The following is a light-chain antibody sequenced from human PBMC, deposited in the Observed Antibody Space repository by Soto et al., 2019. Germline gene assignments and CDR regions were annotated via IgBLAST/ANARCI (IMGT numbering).Light chain of an antibody. CDR1: SSNIGSNS. J-gene: IGLJ1*01. CDR3: AAWDDSLNGYV. CDR2: SND. Sequence: QSVRTQAPSASRTPRHSVTISCSRSSSNIGSNSVNWYQQLPGTAPKLLIYSNDRRPSGVPDRFSGSKSGTSASLAISGLQSEDEADYYCAAWDDSLNGYVFGTGTKVTVL. V-gene: IGLV1-44*01.